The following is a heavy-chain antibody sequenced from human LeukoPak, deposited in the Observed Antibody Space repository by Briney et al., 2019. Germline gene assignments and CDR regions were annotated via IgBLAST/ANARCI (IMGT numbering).Heavy chain of an antibody. Sequence: PGGSLRLSCAASGFTFSSYAMSWVRQAPGKGLEWVSVISGSGGSTYYADSVKGRFTISRDNSKNTLYLQMNSLRVEDTAAYYCARDLYYGVDVWGQGTTVTVSS. CDR2: ISGSGGST. V-gene: IGHV3-23*01. CDR3: ARDLYYGVDV. J-gene: IGHJ6*02. CDR1: GFTFSSYA.